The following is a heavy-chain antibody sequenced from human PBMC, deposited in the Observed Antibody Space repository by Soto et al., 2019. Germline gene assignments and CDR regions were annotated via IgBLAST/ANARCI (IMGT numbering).Heavy chain of an antibody. V-gene: IGHV1-18*01. J-gene: IGHJ5*02. D-gene: IGHD5-12*01. CDR1: GYTFFTYD. CDR3: ARHHGPTTSENWFDP. Sequence: QVHLVQSGVEVKTPGASVKVSCQASGYTFFTYDISWVRQAPGQGLEWMGWISTYSGDTKYAQKFQGRVTMTTGPSTTTADLDLRSLRSDDTAVYYCARHHGPTTSENWFDPWGQGTLVTVSS. CDR2: ISTYSGDT.